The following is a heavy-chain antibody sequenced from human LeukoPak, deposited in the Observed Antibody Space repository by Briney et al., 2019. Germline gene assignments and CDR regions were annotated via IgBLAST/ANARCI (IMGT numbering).Heavy chain of an antibody. Sequence: GGSLRLSCAASGFTVSSNYMSWVRQAPGKGLEWVSVIYSGGSTYYAASVKGRFNISRDNSKNTLYLQMNSLRAEDTAVYYCARPPLTTVTTERYFDLWGRGNLVTASS. D-gene: IGHD4-17*01. CDR3: ARPPLTTVTTERYFDL. J-gene: IGHJ2*01. V-gene: IGHV3-53*01. CDR2: IYSGGST. CDR1: GFTVSSNY.